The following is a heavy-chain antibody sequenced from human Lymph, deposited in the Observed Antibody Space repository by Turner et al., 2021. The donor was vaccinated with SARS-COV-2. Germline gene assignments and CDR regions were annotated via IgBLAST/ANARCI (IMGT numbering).Heavy chain of an antibody. CDR2: ITYEGSNK. Sequence: QVQLVASGGVVVPPGRSLRLSCAASGFTFSSYAMNWVRQAAGKGLEWGAVITYEGSNKYYADSVKGRFTIARDNSKNTLYLQMNSLRAEDTAVYYCARDSGYEHYYFDYWGQGTLVTVSS. CDR3: ARDSGYEHYYFDY. V-gene: IGHV3-30-3*01. D-gene: IGHD5-12*01. J-gene: IGHJ4*02. CDR1: GFTFSSYA.